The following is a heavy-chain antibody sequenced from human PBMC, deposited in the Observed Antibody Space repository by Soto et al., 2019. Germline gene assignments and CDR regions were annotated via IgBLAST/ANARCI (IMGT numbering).Heavy chain of an antibody. V-gene: IGHV4-59*01. CDR3: ASHPQVPYFQQGLDY. CDR2: MYHSGST. CDR1: GGSTRSVS. D-gene: IGHD3-9*01. Sequence: LETPSVNRTGSGGSTRSVSWSWSRHPPGKGLEWIGYMYHSGSTNYNPSLKSRVTISVDTSKNQFSLKLSSVTAADTAVYYCASHPQVPYFQQGLDYWGRGTLVTVSS. J-gene: IGHJ4*02.